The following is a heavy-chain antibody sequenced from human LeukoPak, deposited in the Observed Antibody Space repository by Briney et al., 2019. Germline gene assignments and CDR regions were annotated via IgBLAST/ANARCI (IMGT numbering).Heavy chain of an antibody. CDR2: ISGSGAT. J-gene: IGHJ4*02. Sequence: GGSLRLSCAASGLTFSTSAMNWVRQAPGKGLEWVSGISGSGATDYADSVKGRFTISRDNSKNTLYLQINSLRAEDTAVYYCAKDLNWGGRWGQGTLVTVSS. V-gene: IGHV3-23*01. CDR3: AKDLNWGGR. CDR1: GLTFSTSA. D-gene: IGHD7-27*01.